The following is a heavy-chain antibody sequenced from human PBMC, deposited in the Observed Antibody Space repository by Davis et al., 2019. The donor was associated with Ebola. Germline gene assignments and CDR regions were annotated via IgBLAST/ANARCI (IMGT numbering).Heavy chain of an antibody. CDR2: IFSNDEK. CDR3: ARAYYYGSGSYYNIDY. D-gene: IGHD3-10*01. V-gene: IGHV2-26*01. CDR1: GFSLSNARMG. J-gene: IGHJ4*02. Sequence: SGPTLVKPTATLTLTCTVSGFSLSNARMGVSWIRQPPGKALEWLAHIFSNDEKSYSTSLKSRLTISKDTSKSQVVLTMTNMDPVDTATYYCARAYYYGSGSYYNIDYRGQGTLVTVSS.